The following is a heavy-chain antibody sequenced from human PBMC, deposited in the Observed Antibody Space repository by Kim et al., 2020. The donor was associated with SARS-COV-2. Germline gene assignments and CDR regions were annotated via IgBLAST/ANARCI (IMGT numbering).Heavy chain of an antibody. CDR3: AKDRNTIPNSGSHSALDY. Sequence: GGSLRLSCAVSGFTFSSYAMSWVRQAPGEGLEWVSAISDDGDTTYYADSVKGRFAISRDNSKNTLFLQLNSLRAEDTAIFYCAKDRNTIPNSGSHSALDYWGQGTLVAVSS. J-gene: IGHJ4*02. CDR2: ISDDGDTT. CDR1: GFTFSSYA. D-gene: IGHD1-26*01. V-gene: IGHV3-23*01.